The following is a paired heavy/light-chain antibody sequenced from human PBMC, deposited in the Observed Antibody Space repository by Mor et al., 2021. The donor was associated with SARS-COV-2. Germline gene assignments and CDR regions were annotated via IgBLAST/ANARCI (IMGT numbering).Heavy chain of an antibody. Sequence: EVHLLESGGDWVQSGGTLRLACAASGFTFSAYAMTWVRQAPGRGLEWVSTITGGGETTHYADSVKGRFTISRDNSKNTVFLQMNSLKGEDTAIYFCAKGMTYYGDRTPDWGQGTLVTVSP. CDR2: ITGGGETT. D-gene: IGHD3-10*01. CDR3: AKGMTYYGDRTPD. J-gene: IGHJ4*02. V-gene: IGHV3-23*01. CDR1: GFTFSAYA.
Light chain of an antibody. CDR3: QHYSGSPLYT. CDR1: QSVRSSY. CDR2: GVS. V-gene: IGKV3-20*01. J-gene: IGKJ2*01. Sequence: EVVLTQSPGTLSLSPGERATLSCRASQSVRSSYVSWYQQKPGQAPRLLIYGVSSRATGIPDRFSGSGSGTDFTLTISSLEPEDFAVYYCQHYSGSPLYTFGQGTKLEIK.